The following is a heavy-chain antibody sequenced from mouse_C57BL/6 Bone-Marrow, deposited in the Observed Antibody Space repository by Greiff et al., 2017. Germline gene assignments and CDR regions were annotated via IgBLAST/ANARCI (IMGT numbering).Heavy chain of an antibody. Sequence: VQLQQSGPELVKPGASVKISCKASGYSFTSYYIHWVKQRPGQGLEWIGWIYPGSGNTKYNEKFKGKATLTADTSSSTAYRQLSSLTSEDSAVYYGAGEGGVILFFDYWGQGTTLTVSS. CDR3: AGEGGVILFFDY. J-gene: IGHJ2*01. CDR2: IYPGSGNT. V-gene: IGHV1-66*01. CDR1: GYSFTSYY. D-gene: IGHD1-1*02.